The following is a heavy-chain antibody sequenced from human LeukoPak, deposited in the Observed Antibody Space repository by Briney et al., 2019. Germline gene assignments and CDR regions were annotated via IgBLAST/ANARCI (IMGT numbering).Heavy chain of an antibody. CDR1: GYTLTELS. D-gene: IGHD6-19*01. V-gene: IGHV1-24*01. CDR2: FDPEDGET. J-gene: IGHJ4*02. Sequence: ASVKVSCKVSGYTLTELSMHWVRQAPGKGLEWMGGFDPEDGETIYAQKFQGRVTMTRDTSTSTVYMELSSLRSEDTAVYYCAREVDSSGLYYFDYWGQGTLVTVSS. CDR3: AREVDSSGLYYFDY.